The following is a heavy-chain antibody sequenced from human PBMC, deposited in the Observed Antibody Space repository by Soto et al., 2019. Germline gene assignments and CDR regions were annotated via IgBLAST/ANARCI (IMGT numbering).Heavy chain of an antibody. CDR3: ARASTVTTRGSRNNWFDP. CDR1: GGSISSYY. CDR2: IYYSGST. Sequence: QVQLQESGPGLVKPSETLSLTCTVSGGSISSYYWSWIRQPPGKGLEWIGYIYYSGSTNYNPSLKSRVTISVDTSKNQSSLKLSSVTAADTAVYYCARASTVTTRGSRNNWFDPWGQGTLVTVSS. V-gene: IGHV4-59*08. J-gene: IGHJ5*02. D-gene: IGHD4-17*01.